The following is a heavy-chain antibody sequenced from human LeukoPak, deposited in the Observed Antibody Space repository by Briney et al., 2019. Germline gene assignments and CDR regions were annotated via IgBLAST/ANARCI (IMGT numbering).Heavy chain of an antibody. J-gene: IGHJ6*03. V-gene: IGHV1-2*02. CDR3: ARDHTRLLPYYYYYMDV. D-gene: IGHD2-15*01. Sequence: GASVKVSCKASGYTFTGYYMHWVRQAPGQGLEWMGWINPNSGGTNYAQKFQGRVTMTRDTSISTAYMELSRLTSDDTAVYYCARDHTRLLPYYYYYMDVWGKGTTVTISS. CDR2: INPNSGGT. CDR1: GYTFTGYY.